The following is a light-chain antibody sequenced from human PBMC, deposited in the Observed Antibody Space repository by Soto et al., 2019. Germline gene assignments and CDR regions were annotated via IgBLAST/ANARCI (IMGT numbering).Light chain of an antibody. Sequence: AIFRTHTRTTYSASTGDRVTITCRASQGISSYLAWYQQKPGKAPKLLIYAASTLQSGVPLRFSGSGSGTDFTLTISSLQPEDFATYYCQQANSIPNTFGQGTRLEN. J-gene: IGKJ2*01. V-gene: IGKV1-8*01. CDR2: AAS. CDR3: QQANSIPNT. CDR1: QGISSY.